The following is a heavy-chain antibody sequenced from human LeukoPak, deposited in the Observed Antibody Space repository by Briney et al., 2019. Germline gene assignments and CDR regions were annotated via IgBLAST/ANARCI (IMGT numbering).Heavy chain of an antibody. Sequence: GGSLRLSCAASGFTFSSYAMSWVRQAPGKGLEWVANIKQDGSEEYYVDSVKGRFTISRDNAKNSLYLQMNSLRAEDAAVYYCASKGCTGGNCKHYFDYWGQGTLVTVAS. CDR2: IKQDGSEE. CDR1: GFTFSSYA. CDR3: ASKGCTGGNCKHYFDY. D-gene: IGHD2-8*02. V-gene: IGHV3-7*03. J-gene: IGHJ4*02.